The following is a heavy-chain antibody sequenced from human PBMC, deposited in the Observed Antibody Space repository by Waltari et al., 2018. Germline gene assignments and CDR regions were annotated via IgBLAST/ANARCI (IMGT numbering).Heavy chain of an antibody. CDR2: INPNSGGT. CDR3: ARDQEYSSSSDAFDI. D-gene: IGHD6-6*01. CDR1: GYTFTGYY. J-gene: IGHJ3*02. Sequence: QVQLVQSGAEVKKPGASVKVSCKASGYTFTGYYMPWVRQAPGQGLEWMGRINPNSGGTNYAQKFQGRVTMTRDTSISTAYMELSRLRSDDTAVYYCARDQEYSSSSDAFDIWGQGTMVTVSS. V-gene: IGHV1-2*06.